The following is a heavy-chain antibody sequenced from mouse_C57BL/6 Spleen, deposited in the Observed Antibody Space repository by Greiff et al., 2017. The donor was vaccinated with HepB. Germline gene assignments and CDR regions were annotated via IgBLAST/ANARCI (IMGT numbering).Heavy chain of an antibody. V-gene: IGHV5-17*01. CDR2: ISSGSSTI. Sequence: VQLKESGGGLVKPGGSLKLSCAASGFTFSDYGMHWVRQAPEKGLEWVAYISSGSSTIYYADTVKGRFTISRDNAKNTLFLQMTSLRSEDTAMYYCARDYYGSSLWYFDVWGTGTTVTVSS. J-gene: IGHJ1*03. CDR1: GFTFSDYG. D-gene: IGHD1-1*01. CDR3: ARDYYGSSLWYFDV.